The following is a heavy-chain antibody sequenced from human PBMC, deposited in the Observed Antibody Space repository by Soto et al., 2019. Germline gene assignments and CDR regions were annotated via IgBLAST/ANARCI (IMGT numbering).Heavy chain of an antibody. CDR3: ARSVFP. Sequence: SETLSLTCTVSGGSIGSTDYWSWIRQSPGKGLEWIGFIYYSGSTYYNPSLKSRVTISVDTSKNQFSLKLSSVTAADTAVYYCARSVFPWGQGTLVTVSS. CDR1: GGSIGSTDY. J-gene: IGHJ5*02. CDR2: IYYSGST. V-gene: IGHV4-59*12.